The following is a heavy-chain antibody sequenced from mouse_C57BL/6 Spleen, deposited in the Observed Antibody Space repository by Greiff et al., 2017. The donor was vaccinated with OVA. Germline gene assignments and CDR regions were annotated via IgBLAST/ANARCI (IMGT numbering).Heavy chain of an antibody. CDR2: INYDGSST. CDR1: GFTFSDYY. J-gene: IGHJ2*01. CDR3: AREKLEGYFDY. Sequence: EVKLEESEGGLVQPGSSMKLSCTASGFTFSDYYMAWVRQVPEKGLEWVANINYDGSSTYYLDSLKSRFIISRDNAKNILYLQMSSLKSEDTATYYCAREKLEGYFDYWGQGTTLTVSS. V-gene: IGHV5-16*01.